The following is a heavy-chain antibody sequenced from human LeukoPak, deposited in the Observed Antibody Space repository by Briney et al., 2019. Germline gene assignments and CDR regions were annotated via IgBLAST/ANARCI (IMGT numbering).Heavy chain of an antibody. Sequence: GGSLRLSCAASAFTFSNAWMNWGRQAPGKGLEWGGHIKSKTDDGTTDYAAPVKGRFTISRDDSKNTLYRQMNSLKTEATAVYYCTARNFDYWGQGTLVTVSS. J-gene: IGHJ4*02. V-gene: IGHV3-15*01. CDR3: TARNFDY. CDR1: AFTFSNAW. CDR2: IKSKTDDGTT.